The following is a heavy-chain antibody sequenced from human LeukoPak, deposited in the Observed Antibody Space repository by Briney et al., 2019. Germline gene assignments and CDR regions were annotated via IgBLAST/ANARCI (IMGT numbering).Heavy chain of an antibody. J-gene: IGHJ4*02. Sequence: SETLSLTCTFPGYSISSSISYWGWIRQPPGKGLEWIGSIYYSGSTHYNPSLKSRVIISVDTSKNQFSLKLSSVTAADTAVYYCARNHTHEGYGYYFDYWGQGTLITVSS. CDR2: IYYSGST. D-gene: IGHD5-18*01. V-gene: IGHV4-39*01. CDR1: GYSISSSISY. CDR3: ARNHTHEGYGYYFDY.